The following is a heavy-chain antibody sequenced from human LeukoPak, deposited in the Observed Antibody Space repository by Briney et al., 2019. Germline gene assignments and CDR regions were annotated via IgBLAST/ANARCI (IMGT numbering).Heavy chain of an antibody. V-gene: IGHV1-8*01. D-gene: IGHD6-6*01. Sequence: ASVKVSCKASGYTFTSYDINWVRQATGQGLEWMGRMNPNSGNTGYAQKFQGRVTMTRNTSISTAYMELSSLRSEDTAVYYCARVRDSSSDTYYYYYMDVWGKGTTVTVSS. CDR2: MNPNSGNT. CDR1: GYTFTSYD. CDR3: ARVRDSSSDTYYYYYMDV. J-gene: IGHJ6*03.